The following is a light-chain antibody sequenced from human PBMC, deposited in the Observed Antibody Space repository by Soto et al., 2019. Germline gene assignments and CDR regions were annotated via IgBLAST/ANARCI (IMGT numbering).Light chain of an antibody. J-gene: IGLJ3*02. CDR2: DVS. CDR3: SSYTSSSTWV. CDR1: SSDVGGYNY. V-gene: IGLV2-14*01. Sequence: QSALTQPASVSGSPGQSITISCTGTSSDVGGYNYVSWYQQHPGKAPKLMIYDVSNRPSGVSNRFSGSKSGNTASLTISGLQAEDEADHYCSSYTSSSTWVFGGGTKVTVL.